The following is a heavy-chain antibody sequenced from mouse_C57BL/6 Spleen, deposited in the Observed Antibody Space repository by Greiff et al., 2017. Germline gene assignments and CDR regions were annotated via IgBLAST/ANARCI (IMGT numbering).Heavy chain of an antibody. V-gene: IGHV1-61*01. Sequence: VQLQQPGAELVRPGASVKLSCKASGYTFTSYWMNWVKQRPGQGLEWIGRIYPTDGGTKYNEKFKGKATLTVATSSSTAYMQLSSLTSEDSAVYYGARGAIGMQYSLDYWGQGTAVTVSS. CDR1: GYTFTSYW. CDR2: IYPTDGGT. CDR3: ARGAIGMQYSLDY. J-gene: IGHJ4*01. D-gene: IGHD6-5*01.